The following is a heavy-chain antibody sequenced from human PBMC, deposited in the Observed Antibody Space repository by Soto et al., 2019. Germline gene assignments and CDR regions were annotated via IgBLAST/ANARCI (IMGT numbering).Heavy chain of an antibody. Sequence: QIQLVQSGGDVKTPGASVKVSCTTSRYTFTSHGIAWVRQAPGQGLEWMGWISTFNGKTHYAQKFQGRVTMTADTITSTVHMELRSLRSDDTAVYYCARLLTEGATFREDAFDLWGPGTKVTVSS. CDR1: RYTFTSHG. D-gene: IGHD3-9*01. CDR2: ISTFNGKT. J-gene: IGHJ3*01. CDR3: ARLLTEGATFREDAFDL. V-gene: IGHV1-18*01.